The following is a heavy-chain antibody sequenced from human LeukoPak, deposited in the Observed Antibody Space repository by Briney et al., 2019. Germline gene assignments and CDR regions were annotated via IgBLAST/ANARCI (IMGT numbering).Heavy chain of an antibody. CDR2: ISGSGRGVST. CDR1: GFTFSSYA. V-gene: IGHV3-23*01. D-gene: IGHD2-15*01. J-gene: IGHJ4*02. CDR3: AKSGLNRFDY. Sequence: GGSLRLSCAASGFTFSSYAMSWVRQAPGKGLEWVSAISGSGRGVSTNYADSVRGRFTISRDNSKNTLYLHMNSLRAEDTAVYYCAKSGLNRFDYWGQGTLVTVSS.